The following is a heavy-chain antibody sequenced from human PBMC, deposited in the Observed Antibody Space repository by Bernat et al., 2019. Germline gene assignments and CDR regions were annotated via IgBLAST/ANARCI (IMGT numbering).Heavy chain of an antibody. CDR2: IKQDGSER. V-gene: IGHV3-7*02. J-gene: IGHJ4*02. D-gene: IGHD2-15*01. Sequence: EVQLVESGGGLVQPGGSLRLSCAASGFSFSDSWMDWVRQAPGKGLEWVANIKQDGSERYYVDSVKGRFTISRDNAKNSVYLQMNSLRAEGTAVYYCSYTLDYWGQGTQVIVSS. CDR3: SYTLDY. CDR1: GFSFSDSW.